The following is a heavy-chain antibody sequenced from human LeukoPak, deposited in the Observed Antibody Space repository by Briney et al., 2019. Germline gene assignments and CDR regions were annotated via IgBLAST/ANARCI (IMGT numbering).Heavy chain of an antibody. Sequence: ASVKVSCKASGYAFTGYYMHWVRQAPGQRLEWMGWINAGNGNTKYSQEFQGRVTITADKSTSKAYMELSSLRSEDTAVYYCARGGANAFDIWGQGTMVTVSS. D-gene: IGHD1-26*01. CDR2: INAGNGNT. J-gene: IGHJ3*02. CDR1: GYAFTGYY. CDR3: ARGGANAFDI. V-gene: IGHV1-3*03.